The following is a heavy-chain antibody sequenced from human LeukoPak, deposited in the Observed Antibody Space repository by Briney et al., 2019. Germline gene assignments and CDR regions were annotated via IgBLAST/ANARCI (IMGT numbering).Heavy chain of an antibody. CDR3: ARGRVSSSTWYSTYYYYFYMDV. CDR2: VDHTGST. Sequence: SETLSLTCSVSDDSITMYYWTWIRQPPGKGLEWIGCVDHTGSTNFNPSLNGRVSISRDTTKNLFSLRLRSVTAADTAVHFCARGRVSSSTWYSTYYYYFYMDVWGKGTTVTVSS. D-gene: IGHD1-1*01. J-gene: IGHJ6*03. CDR1: DDSITMYY. V-gene: IGHV4-59*01.